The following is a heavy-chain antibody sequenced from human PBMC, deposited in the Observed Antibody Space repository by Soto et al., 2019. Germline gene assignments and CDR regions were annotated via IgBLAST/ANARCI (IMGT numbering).Heavy chain of an antibody. D-gene: IGHD3-10*01. CDR3: ARGYGSGSYWVGYYYGMDV. CDR2: IIPILGIA. CDR1: GGTFSSYT. J-gene: IGHJ6*02. V-gene: IGHV1-69*02. Sequence: QVQLVQSGAEVKKPGSSVKVSCKASGGTFSSYTISWVRQAPGQGLEWMGRIIPILGIANYAQKFQGRVTITGDKSTSTACMGLSSLRSEDTAVYYCARGYGSGSYWVGYYYGMDVWGQGTTVTVSS.